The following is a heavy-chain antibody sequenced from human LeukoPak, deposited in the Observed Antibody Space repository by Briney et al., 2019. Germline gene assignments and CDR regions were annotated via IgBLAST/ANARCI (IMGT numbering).Heavy chain of an antibody. CDR2: ISSSSSYI. CDR3: ARVQVGATGD. Sequence: PGGSRRLSYAASGFTFSSYSMNWVRQAPGKGLEWVSSISSSSSYIYYADLVKGRFTISRDNAKNSLYLQMNSLRAEDTAVYYCARVQVGATGDWGQGTLVTVSS. CDR1: GFTFSSYS. J-gene: IGHJ4*02. D-gene: IGHD1-26*01. V-gene: IGHV3-21*01.